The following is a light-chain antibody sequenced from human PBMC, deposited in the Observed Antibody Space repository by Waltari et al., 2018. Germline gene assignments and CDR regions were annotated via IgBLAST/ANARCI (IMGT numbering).Light chain of an antibody. V-gene: IGKV1-5*03. CDR2: KAS. Sequence: DIQMTQFPSTLSASVGDRPTITCRASQSINSWLAWYQQKPGKAPKLLIYKASSLESGVPSRFSGSGSGTEFTLTISSLQPDDFATYYCQQYNSYEWTFGQGTKVAIK. CDR3: QQYNSYEWT. J-gene: IGKJ1*01. CDR1: QSINSW.